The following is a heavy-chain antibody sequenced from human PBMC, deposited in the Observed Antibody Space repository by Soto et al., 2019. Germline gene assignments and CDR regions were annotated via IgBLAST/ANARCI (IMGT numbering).Heavy chain of an antibody. CDR1: GGTLSSYT. Sequence: QVQLVQSVAEVKKPGSSVKVSCKASGGTLSSYTFSWVRQAPGQGLEWMGRIIPNLGITNYAQKLQVRITIIVDKSPSTAYMELSSLRSEDTAVYYCARDKGYCSGASCPDFDYWGQGTLVTVSS. J-gene: IGHJ4*02. V-gene: IGHV1-69*08. CDR2: IIPNLGIT. D-gene: IGHD2-15*01. CDR3: ARDKGYCSGASCPDFDY.